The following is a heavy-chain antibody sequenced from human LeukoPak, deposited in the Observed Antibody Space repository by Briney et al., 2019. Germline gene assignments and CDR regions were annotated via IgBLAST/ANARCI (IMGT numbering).Heavy chain of an antibody. CDR2: INPSGGST. J-gene: IGHJ4*02. V-gene: IGHV1-46*01. D-gene: IGHD3-22*01. CDR3: AKPTYYYDSSGYVYYFDY. CDR1: GYTFTSYY. Sequence: ASVTVSCKASGYTFTSYYMHWVRQAPGQGLEWMGIINPSGGSTSYAQKFQGRVTMTRDTSTSTVYMELSSLRSEDTAVYYCAKPTYYYDSSGYVYYFDYWGQGTLVTVSS.